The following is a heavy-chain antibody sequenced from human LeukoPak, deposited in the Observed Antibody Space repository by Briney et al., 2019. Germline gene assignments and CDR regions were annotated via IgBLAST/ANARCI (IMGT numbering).Heavy chain of an antibody. CDR3: ASHYYDSSGYYY. CDR1: GFTFSSYA. Sequence: QPGGSLRLSCAASGFTFSSYAMHWIRQAPGKGLEWVSYISSSGSTIYYADSVKGRFTISRDNAKNSLYLQMNSLRAEDTAVYYCASHYYDSSGYYYWGQGTLVTVSS. V-gene: IGHV3-48*04. D-gene: IGHD3-22*01. J-gene: IGHJ4*02. CDR2: ISSSGSTI.